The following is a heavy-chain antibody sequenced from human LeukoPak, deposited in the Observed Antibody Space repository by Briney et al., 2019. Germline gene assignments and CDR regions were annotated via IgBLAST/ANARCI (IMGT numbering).Heavy chain of an antibody. CDR2: IKEDGSRI. CDR1: GFTFSSYW. J-gene: IGHJ4*02. V-gene: IGHV3-7*01. CDR3: AKARGVF. Sequence: GGSLRLSCAASGFTFSSYWMSWVRRAPGKGLEWLASIKEDGSRIYYVDSVKGRFTISRDNAKNSLYLQMNSLRAEDTAVYYCAKARGVFWGRGPRVP.